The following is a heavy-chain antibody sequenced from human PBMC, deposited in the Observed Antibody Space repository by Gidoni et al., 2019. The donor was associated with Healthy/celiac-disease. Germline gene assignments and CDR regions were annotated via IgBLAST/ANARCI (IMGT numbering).Heavy chain of an antibody. CDR1: GFTFGDYA. D-gene: IGHD3-10*01. V-gene: IGHV3-49*05. CDR3: TRERGDYPDY. J-gene: IGHJ4*02. CDR2: IRSKAYGGTT. Sequence: EVQLVESGGGLVKPGRSLRLSCTASGFTFGDYAISWFRQAPGKGLEGVGFIRSKAYGGTTEYAASVKGRFTISRDDSKSIAYLQMNSLKTEDTAVYYCTRERGDYPDYWGQGTLVTVSS.